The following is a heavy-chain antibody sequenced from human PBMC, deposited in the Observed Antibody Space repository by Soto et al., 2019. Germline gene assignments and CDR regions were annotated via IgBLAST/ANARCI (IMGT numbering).Heavy chain of an antibody. D-gene: IGHD2-2*01. V-gene: IGHV3-23*01. Sequence: LRLSCAASGFTFSSYAMSWVRQAPGKGLEWVSAISGSGGSTYYADSVKGRFTISRDNSKNTLYLQMNSLRAEDTAVYYCATAPVVPANMDYWGQGPLVTVSS. J-gene: IGHJ4*02. CDR2: ISGSGGST. CDR1: GFTFSSYA. CDR3: ATAPVVPANMDY.